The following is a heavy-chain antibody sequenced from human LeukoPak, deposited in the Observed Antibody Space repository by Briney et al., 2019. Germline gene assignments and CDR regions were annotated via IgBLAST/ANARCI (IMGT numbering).Heavy chain of an antibody. Sequence: SETLSLTCTVSGYSISSGYYWGWIRQPPGKGLEWIGSIYYSGSTYYNPSLKSRVTISVDTSKNQFSLKLSSVTAADTAVYYCARQKLRSQDYDYWGQGTLVTVSS. D-gene: IGHD4-17*01. CDR3: ARQKLRSQDYDY. CDR1: GYSISSGYY. J-gene: IGHJ4*02. CDR2: IYYSGST. V-gene: IGHV4-38-2*02.